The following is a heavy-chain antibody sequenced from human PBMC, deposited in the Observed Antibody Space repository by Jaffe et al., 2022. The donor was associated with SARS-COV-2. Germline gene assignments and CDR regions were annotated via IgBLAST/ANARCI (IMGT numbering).Heavy chain of an antibody. V-gene: IGHV1-69*01. D-gene: IGHD3-22*01. Sequence: QVQLVQSGAEVKKPGSSVKVSCKASGGTFSSYAISWVRQAPGQGLEWMGGIIPIFGTANYAQKFQGRVTITADESTSTAYMELSSLRSEDTAVYYCARVTPLDYYDSSGYYPYYFDYWGQGTLVTVSS. CDR1: GGTFSSYA. CDR3: ARVTPLDYYDSSGYYPYYFDY. CDR2: IIPIFGTA. J-gene: IGHJ4*02.